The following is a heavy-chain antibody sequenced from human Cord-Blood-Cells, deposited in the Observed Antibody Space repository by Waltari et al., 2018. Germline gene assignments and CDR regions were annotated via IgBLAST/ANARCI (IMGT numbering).Heavy chain of an antibody. CDR2: INHSGST. CDR3: ARDGLDSRREYGSSSAWFDP. Sequence: QVQLQQWGAGLLKPSETLSLTCAVYGGSFSGYYWSWIRQPPGKVLEWIGEINHSGSTNYNPSLKSRVTISVDTSKNQFSLKLSSVTAADTAVYYCARDGLDSRREYGSSSAWFDPWGQGTLVTVSS. J-gene: IGHJ5*02. CDR1: GGSFSGYY. D-gene: IGHD6-6*01. V-gene: IGHV4-34*01.